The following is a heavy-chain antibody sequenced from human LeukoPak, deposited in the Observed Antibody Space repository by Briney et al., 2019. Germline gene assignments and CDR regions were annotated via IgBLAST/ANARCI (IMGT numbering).Heavy chain of an antibody. CDR2: ISSSGSTI. V-gene: IGHV3-48*03. J-gene: IGHJ4*02. CDR1: GFTFSSYE. CDR3: ARVTYDYVWGSYRTPFDC. Sequence: PGGSLRLSCAASGFTFSSYEMNWVRQAPGKGLEWVSYISSSGSTIYYADSVKGRFTTSRDNAKNSLYLQMNSLRAEDTAVYYCARVTYDYVWGSYRTPFDCWGQGTLVTVSS. D-gene: IGHD3-16*02.